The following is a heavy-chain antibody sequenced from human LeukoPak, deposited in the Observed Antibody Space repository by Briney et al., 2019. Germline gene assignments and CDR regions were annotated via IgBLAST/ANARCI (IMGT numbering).Heavy chain of an antibody. Sequence: ASVKVSCKASGGTFSSYAISWVRQAPGQGLEWMGGIIPIFGTANYAQKFQGRVTITADESTSTAYMELSSLRSEDTAVYYCARDRRYFDWLPLTGNYYYYMDVWGKGTTVTVSS. CDR1: GGTFSSYA. V-gene: IGHV1-69*13. CDR3: ARDRRYFDWLPLTGNYYYYMDV. CDR2: IIPIFGTA. D-gene: IGHD3-9*01. J-gene: IGHJ6*03.